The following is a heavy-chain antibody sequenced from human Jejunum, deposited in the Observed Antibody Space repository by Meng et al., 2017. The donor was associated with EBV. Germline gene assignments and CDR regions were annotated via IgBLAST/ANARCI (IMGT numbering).Heavy chain of an antibody. CDR3: ARGVYGPTTRGREYFIH. CDR2: INHSGTT. V-gene: IGHV4-34*01. J-gene: IGHJ1*01. D-gene: IGHD2/OR15-2a*01. Sequence: QLHQGGAGLLNPSETLSLTCGVYGGSFNGYYWTWIRQSPGKSLEWIGEINHSGTTNYNPSLRSRVIISVDTSKKQFSLTLTSVTAADTAVYYCARGVYGPTTRGREYFIHWGRGTLVTVSS. CDR1: GGSFNGYY.